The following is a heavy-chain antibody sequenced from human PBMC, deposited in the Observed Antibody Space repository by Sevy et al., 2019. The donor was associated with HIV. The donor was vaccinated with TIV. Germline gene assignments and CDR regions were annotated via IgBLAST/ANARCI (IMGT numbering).Heavy chain of an antibody. CDR2: IGGSGRYT. CDR1: GFTFSTYA. V-gene: IGHV3-23*01. D-gene: IGHD2-15*01. Sequence: GESLKISCAPSGFTFSTYAMNWVRQAPGKGLEWVSSIGGSGRYTYYADSVEGRFTISRDNSKNMLYLQMNSLRVAETAVYYCAKGYCSGGTCPRDYYYYGMDVWGQGTTVTVSS. CDR3: AKGYCSGGTCPRDYYYYGMDV. J-gene: IGHJ6*02.